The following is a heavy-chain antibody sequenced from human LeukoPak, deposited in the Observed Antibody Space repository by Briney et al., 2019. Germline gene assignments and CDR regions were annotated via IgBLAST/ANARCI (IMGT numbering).Heavy chain of an antibody. CDR2: IKEDGNEK. CDR3: VRDRGWLTFDY. J-gene: IGHJ4*02. CDR1: GFTFNNYW. D-gene: IGHD6-19*01. V-gene: IGHV3-7*01. Sequence: GGSLRLSCAASGFTFNNYWMTWVRQAPGKGLEWVANIKEDGNEKYYVDSVKGRFTISRDNAKNSLYLQMNSLGAEDTAVYYCVRDRGWLTFDYWGQGTLVTVSS.